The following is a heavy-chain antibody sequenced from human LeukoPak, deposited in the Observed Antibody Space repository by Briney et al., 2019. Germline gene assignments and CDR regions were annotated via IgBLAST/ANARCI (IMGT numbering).Heavy chain of an antibody. CDR2: INSDGSST. V-gene: IGHV3-74*01. CDR1: GFTFSSYW. J-gene: IGHJ4*02. Sequence: GGSLRLSCAASGFTFSSYWMHWVRQAPGEGLAWVSRINSDGSSTSYADSVKGRFTISRDNAKNTLYLQMNSLRAEDTAVYYCARLPGSSGYYYFNYWGQGTLVTVSS. CDR3: ARLPGSSGYYYFNY. D-gene: IGHD3-22*01.